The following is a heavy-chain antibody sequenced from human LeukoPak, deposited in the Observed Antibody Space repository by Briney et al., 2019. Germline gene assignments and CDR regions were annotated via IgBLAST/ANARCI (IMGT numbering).Heavy chain of an antibody. V-gene: IGHV3-30-3*01. J-gene: IGHJ4*02. CDR3: ARDKPPLVY. CDR2: ISHDGSNK. CDR1: GFTFSSYA. D-gene: IGHD6-6*01. Sequence: GGSLRLSCAASGFTFSSYAMHWVRQAPGKGLEWVAVISHDGSNKYYADSVKGRFTISRDNSKNTLYLQMNSLRAEDTAVYYCARDKPPLVYWGQGTLVTVSS.